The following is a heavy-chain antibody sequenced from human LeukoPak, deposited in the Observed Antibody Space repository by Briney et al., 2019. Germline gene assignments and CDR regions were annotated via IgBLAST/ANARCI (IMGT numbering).Heavy chain of an antibody. J-gene: IGHJ4*02. CDR1: GFTFSDYY. V-gene: IGHV3-11*04. CDR3: ASRSSWYVQDY. D-gene: IGHD6-13*01. Sequence: GGSLRLSCAASGFTFSDYYMSWIRQAPGKGLEWVSYISSSGSTIYYADSVKGRFTISRDNAKNSLYLQMNSLRAADTAVYYCASRSSWYVQDYWGQGTLVTVSS. CDR2: ISSSGSTI.